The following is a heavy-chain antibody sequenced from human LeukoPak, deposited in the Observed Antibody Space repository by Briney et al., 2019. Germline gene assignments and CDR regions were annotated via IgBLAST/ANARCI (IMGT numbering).Heavy chain of an antibody. CDR3: ASHQGGSYSLAWFDP. CDR2: INWNGGST. D-gene: IGHD1-26*01. J-gene: IGHJ5*02. Sequence: GGSLRLSCAASGFTFDDYSMSWVRQAPGKGLEWVSGINWNGGSTGYADSVKGRFAISRDNAKNSLYLQMNSLRAEDTALYYCASHQGGSYSLAWFDPWGQGTLVTVSS. CDR1: GFTFDDYS. V-gene: IGHV3-20*04.